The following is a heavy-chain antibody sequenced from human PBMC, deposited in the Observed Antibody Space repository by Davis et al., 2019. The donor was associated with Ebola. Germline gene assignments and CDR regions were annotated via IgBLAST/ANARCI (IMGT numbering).Heavy chain of an antibody. V-gene: IGHV4-59*08. CDR3: ASIVVVPELVYYYYMDV. CDR2: IYYSGST. D-gene: IGHD2-2*01. J-gene: IGHJ6*03. Sequence: PSETLSLTCTVSGGSISSYYWSWIRQPPGKGLEWIGYIYYSGSTNYNPSLKSRVTISVDTSKNQFSLKLSSVTAADTAVYYCASIVVVPELVYYYYMDVWGKGTTVTVSS. CDR1: GGSISSYY.